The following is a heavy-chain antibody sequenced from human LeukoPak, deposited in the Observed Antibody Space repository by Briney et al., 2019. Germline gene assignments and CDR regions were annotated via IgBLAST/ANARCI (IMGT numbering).Heavy chain of an antibody. CDR1: GGSISSSY. CDR2: IYYSGSS. Sequence: SETLSLTCTVSGGSISSSYWSWIRQPPGKGLEGIGYIYYSGSSSYNPSLKSRVTISVDTSKNQFSLKVSSVTAADTAIYYCARRLYDSSGYYLDYWGQGTLVTVYS. V-gene: IGHV4-59*01. D-gene: IGHD3-22*01. J-gene: IGHJ4*02. CDR3: ARRLYDSSGYYLDY.